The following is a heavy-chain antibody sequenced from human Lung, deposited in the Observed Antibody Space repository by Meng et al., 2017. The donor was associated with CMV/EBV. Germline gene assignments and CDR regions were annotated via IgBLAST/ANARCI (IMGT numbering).Heavy chain of an antibody. Sequence: QVQLVQSGPEVXXXXXSXKVXXXTSGYPFTSYGISWVRQAPGQGLEWMGWISPYSGNTKYAQNLQGRVTLTTDTSTDTAYMELGSLIFDDTAVYYCARDPRYSDNWFRAGDFQQWGQGTLVTVSS. CDR1: GYPFTSYG. CDR2: ISPYSGNT. CDR3: ARDPRYSDNWFRAGDFQQ. D-gene: IGHD1-1*01. J-gene: IGHJ1*01. V-gene: IGHV1-18*01.